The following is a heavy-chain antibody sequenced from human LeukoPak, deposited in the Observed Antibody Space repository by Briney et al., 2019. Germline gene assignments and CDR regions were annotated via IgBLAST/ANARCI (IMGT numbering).Heavy chain of an antibody. V-gene: IGHV1-8*01. CDR2: MNPNSGNT. J-gene: IGHJ5*02. CDR3: ARIVSYYYGSGSYYKPYNWFDP. D-gene: IGHD3-10*01. Sequence: ASVEVSCKASGYTFTSYDINWVRQATGQGLEWMGWMNPNSGNTGYAQKFQGRVTMTRNTSISTAYMELSSLRSEDTAVYYCARIVSYYYGSGSYYKPYNWFDPWGQGTLVTVSS. CDR1: GYTFTSYD.